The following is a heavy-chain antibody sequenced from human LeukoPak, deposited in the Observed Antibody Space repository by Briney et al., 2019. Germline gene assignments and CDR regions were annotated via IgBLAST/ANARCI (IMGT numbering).Heavy chain of an antibody. V-gene: IGHV3-73*01. CDR1: GFTFSGSA. J-gene: IGHJ4*02. CDR2: IRSKANSYAT. Sequence: PGGSLRLSCAASGFTFSGSAMHWVRQASGKGLEWVGRIRSKANSYATAYAASVKGRFTISRDDSKNTAYLQMNSLKTEDTAVYYCTRHSSPNPSFDYWGQGTLVTVSS. CDR3: TRHSSPNPSFDY.